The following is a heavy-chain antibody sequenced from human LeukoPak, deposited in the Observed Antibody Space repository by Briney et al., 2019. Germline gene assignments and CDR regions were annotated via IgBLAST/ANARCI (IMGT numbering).Heavy chain of an antibody. CDR3: ARSVAYCGGDCYPTNI. Sequence: ASVKVTCKASGYTFTSYGISWVRQAPGQGLEWVGWISAYNGNTNYAQKLQGRVTMTTDTSTSTAYMELRSLRSDDTAVYYCARSVAYCGGDCYPTNIWGQGTMVTVSS. CDR1: GYTFTSYG. J-gene: IGHJ3*02. CDR2: ISAYNGNT. V-gene: IGHV1-18*01. D-gene: IGHD2-21*02.